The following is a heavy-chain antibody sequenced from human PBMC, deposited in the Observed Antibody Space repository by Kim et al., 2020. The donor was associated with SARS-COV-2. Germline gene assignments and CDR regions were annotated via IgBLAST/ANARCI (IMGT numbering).Heavy chain of an antibody. J-gene: IGHJ5*02. Sequence: GGSLRLSCSASGFTFSSYAMHWVRQAPGKGLEYVSAISSNGGSTYYADSVKGRFTISRDNSKNTLYLQMSSLRAEDTAVYYCVKGKGFGQNWFDPWGQGTLVTVSS. CDR1: GFTFSSYA. CDR3: VKGKGFGQNWFDP. V-gene: IGHV3-64D*06. D-gene: IGHD3-10*01. CDR2: ISSNGGST.